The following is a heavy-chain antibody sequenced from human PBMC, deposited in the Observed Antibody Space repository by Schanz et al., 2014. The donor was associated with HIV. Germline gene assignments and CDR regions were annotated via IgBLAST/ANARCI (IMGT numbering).Heavy chain of an antibody. J-gene: IGHJ4*02. CDR3: AKADEIRHFDWYHPPFDS. CDR2: ISDSGDGT. CDR1: GFTFYTYA. D-gene: IGHD3-9*01. V-gene: IGHV3-23*01. Sequence: EVQLLESGGGLEQPGGSLRLSCAASGFTFYTYAMTWVRQAPGKGLEWVSTISDSGDGTYYADSMKGRVTISRDNSKNTLYLQMNSLRVEDTAVYYCAKADEIRHFDWYHPPFDSWGQGTLVTVSS.